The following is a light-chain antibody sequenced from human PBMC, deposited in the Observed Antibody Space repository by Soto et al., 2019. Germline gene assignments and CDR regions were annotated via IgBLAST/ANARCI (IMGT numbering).Light chain of an antibody. J-gene: IGLJ3*02. CDR3: GTWGSSLSAGV. CDR2: DNN. V-gene: IGLV1-51*01. CDR1: SSNIGNNY. Sequence: QSVLTQPPSVSAAPGQKVTISCSGSSSNIGNNYVSWYQQLPGTAPKLLIYDNNKRPSGIPDRFSGSKSGTSATLGITGLQTGDEADYYCGTWGSSLSAGVFGGGTKVTV.